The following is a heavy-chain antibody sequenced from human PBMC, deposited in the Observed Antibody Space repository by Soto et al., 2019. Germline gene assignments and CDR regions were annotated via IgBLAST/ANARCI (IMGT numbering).Heavy chain of an antibody. CDR1: GFTFSDYW. J-gene: IGHJ4*02. CDR2: IDHDGSRT. CDR3: ASSTRQRYFEY. V-gene: IGHV3-74*01. Sequence: EVHLVESGGGLVQPGGSLRLSCVASGFTFSDYWMHWVRLAPGKGLVWVSRIDHDGSRTNNADSVTGRFTISRDNARHTLYLQMNRLRAEDTAVHYCASSTRQRYFEYWVQGPLVTVSS.